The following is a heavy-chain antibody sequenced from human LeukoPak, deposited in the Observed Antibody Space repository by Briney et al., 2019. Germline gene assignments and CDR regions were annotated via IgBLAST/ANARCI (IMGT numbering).Heavy chain of an antibody. CDR1: GFTFSSYG. D-gene: IGHD3-16*01. J-gene: IGHJ6*03. CDR3: AKDVEVARLVVSGGYYMDV. Sequence: PGGSLRLSCAASGFTFSSYGMHWVRQAPGKGLEWVAFIRYDGSNKYYADSVKGRLTISRDNSKNTVYLQMNSLRAEDTAVYYCAKDVEVARLVVSGGYYMDVWGKGTTVTISS. CDR2: IRYDGSNK. V-gene: IGHV3-30*02.